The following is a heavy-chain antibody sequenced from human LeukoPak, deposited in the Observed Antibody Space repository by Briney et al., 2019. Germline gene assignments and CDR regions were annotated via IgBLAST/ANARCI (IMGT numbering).Heavy chain of an antibody. CDR3: ARQRVTMVRGVIFPHPPDY. V-gene: IGHV4-34*01. CDR2: INHSGST. Sequence: SETLSLTCTVSGGSISSYYWSWIRQPPGKGLEWIGEINHSGSTNYNPSLKSRVTISVDTSKNQFSLKLSSVTAADTAVYYCARQRVTMVRGVIFPHPPDYWGQGTLVTVSS. D-gene: IGHD3-10*01. CDR1: GGSISSYY. J-gene: IGHJ4*02.